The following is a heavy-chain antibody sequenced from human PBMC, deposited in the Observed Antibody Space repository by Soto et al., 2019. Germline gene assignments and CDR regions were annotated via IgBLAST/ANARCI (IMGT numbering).Heavy chain of an antibody. CDR3: AKRVRGSYLNYYYYGMDV. CDR1: GFTFSSYA. Sequence: GGSLRLSCAASGFTFSSYAMSWVRQAPGKGLEWVSAISGSGGSTYYADSVKGRFTISRDNSKNTLYLQMNSLRAEDTAVYYCAKRVRGSYLNYYYYGMDVWGQGTTVTVSS. J-gene: IGHJ6*02. D-gene: IGHD1-26*01. V-gene: IGHV3-23*01. CDR2: ISGSGGST.